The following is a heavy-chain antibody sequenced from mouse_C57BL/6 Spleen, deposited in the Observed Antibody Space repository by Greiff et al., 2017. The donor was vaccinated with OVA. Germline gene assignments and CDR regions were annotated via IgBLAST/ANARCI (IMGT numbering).Heavy chain of an antibody. CDR1: GYTFTDYN. J-gene: IGHJ4*01. CDR3: ANLPMDY. CDR2: INPNNGGT. Sequence: VQLQQSGPELVKPGASVKISCKASGYTFTDYNMDWVKQSHGQSLEWIGDINPNNGGTIYNQKFKGKATLTVDKSSSTAYMELSSLTSEDTAVSYCANLPMDYWGQGTSVTVSS. V-gene: IGHV1-18*01.